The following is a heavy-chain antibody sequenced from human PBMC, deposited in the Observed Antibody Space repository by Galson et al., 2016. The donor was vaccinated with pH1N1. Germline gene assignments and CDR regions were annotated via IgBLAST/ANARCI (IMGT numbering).Heavy chain of an antibody. Sequence: SLRLSCAASGFTFSSYWMQWVRQAPGKGLEWISYINYDGDTIFYADSVKGRFTITRDNAKNSLYLHMSSLRAEDTAVYYCAKGGPYCGGGCSCYGAYNWFDPWGQGTLVTVSS. D-gene: IGHD2-21*01. CDR1: GFTFSSYW. J-gene: IGHJ5*02. V-gene: IGHV3-48*03. CDR2: INYDGDTI. CDR3: AKGGPYCGGGCSCYGAYNWFDP.